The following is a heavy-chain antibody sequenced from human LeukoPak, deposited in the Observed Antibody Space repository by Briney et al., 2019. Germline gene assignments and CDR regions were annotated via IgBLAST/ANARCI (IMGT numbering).Heavy chain of an antibody. V-gene: IGHV3-48*03. Sequence: GGSLRLSCAASGFTFSSNEMNWVRQAPGKGLEWVSYISSSGGTMFYADSVKGRFTISRDNAKNSVYLQMNSLRAEDTAVYYSAKDSLDYWGQGTLVTVSS. CDR2: ISSSGGTM. CDR3: AKDSLDY. CDR1: GFTFSSNE. J-gene: IGHJ4*02.